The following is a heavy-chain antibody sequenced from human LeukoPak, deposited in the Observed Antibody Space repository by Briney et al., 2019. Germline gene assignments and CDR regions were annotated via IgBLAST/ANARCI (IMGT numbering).Heavy chain of an antibody. CDR3: ARAIPLWSKPRYFDY. Sequence: SETLSLTCTVSGYSISSGYYWGWIRQPPGKGLEWIGSIYHSGSTYYNPSLKSRVTISVDTSNNQFSLRLSSVTAADTAVYYCARAIPLWSKPRYFDYWGQGTLVTVSS. CDR2: IYHSGST. J-gene: IGHJ4*02. D-gene: IGHD2-2*02. CDR1: GYSISSGYY. V-gene: IGHV4-38-2*02.